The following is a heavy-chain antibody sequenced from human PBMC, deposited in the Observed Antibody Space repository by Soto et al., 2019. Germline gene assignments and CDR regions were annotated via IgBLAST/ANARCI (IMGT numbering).Heavy chain of an antibody. D-gene: IGHD6-13*01. Sequence: GGSLRLSXAASGFTFSSYDMHWVRQATGKGLEWVSAIGTAGDTYYPGSVKGRFTISRENAKNSLYLQMNSLRAGDTAVYYCARGDWAAALSVWGQGTTVTVSS. CDR2: IGTAGDT. V-gene: IGHV3-13*01. CDR1: GFTFSSYD. J-gene: IGHJ6*02. CDR3: ARGDWAAALSV.